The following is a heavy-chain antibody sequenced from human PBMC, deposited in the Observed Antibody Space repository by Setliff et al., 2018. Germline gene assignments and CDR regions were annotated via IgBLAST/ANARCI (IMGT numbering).Heavy chain of an antibody. CDR1: GYTFTGYY. V-gene: IGHV1-2*02. CDR2: IHPNSDAT. D-gene: IGHD2-21*01. J-gene: IGHJ5*02. Sequence: ASVKVSCKASGYTFTGYYLHWVRQAPGQGLEWMGWIHPNSDATNYAQKFQGRVTMSRDTSISTAYMDLTRLTSDDTAIYYCARGGGSYRAGNSRPTYWFDPWGQGTLVTVSS. CDR3: ARGGGSYRAGNSRPTYWFDP.